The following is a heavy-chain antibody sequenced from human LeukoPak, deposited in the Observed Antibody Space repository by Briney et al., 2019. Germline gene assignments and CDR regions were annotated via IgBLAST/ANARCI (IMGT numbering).Heavy chain of an antibody. V-gene: IGHV3-7*01. J-gene: IGHJ3*02. CDR1: GVTFSSYW. CDR2: IKEDGSEK. Sequence: SGGSLRLSCAASGVTFSSYWMSWVRQAPGKGLEWVANIKEDGSEKYYVDSVKGRFTISRDNAKTSVYLQMNSLRAEDTAVYYCARGSELRYFDWLEDAFDIWGQGTMVTVSS. D-gene: IGHD3-9*01. CDR3: ARGSELRYFDWLEDAFDI.